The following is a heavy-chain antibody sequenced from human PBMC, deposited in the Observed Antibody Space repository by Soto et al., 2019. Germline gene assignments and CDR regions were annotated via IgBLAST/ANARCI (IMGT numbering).Heavy chain of an antibody. V-gene: IGHV3-21*01. CDR1: GFTFSSYS. J-gene: IGHJ4*02. CDR2: ISSSSSYI. CDR3: ARATRAPITIFGVVISQDYFDY. Sequence: GGSLRLSCAASGFTFSSYSMNWVRQAPGKGLEWVSSISSSSSYIYYADSVKGRFTISRDNAKNSLYLQMNSPRAEDTAVYYCARATRAPITIFGVVISQDYFDYWGQGTLVTVSS. D-gene: IGHD3-3*01.